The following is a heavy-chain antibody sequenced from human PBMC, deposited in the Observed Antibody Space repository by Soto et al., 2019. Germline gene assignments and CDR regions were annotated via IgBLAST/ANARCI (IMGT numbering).Heavy chain of an antibody. J-gene: IGHJ2*01. D-gene: IGHD3-9*01. V-gene: IGHV3-7*01. Sequence: PGGSLRLSCAASGFTVSSNYMSWVRQAPGKRLKRIANIKQDGTEKFYVDSVKGRFTVSRDNPENSVYLQMDSLRAEDTAVYYCARRPNSDYTAYSRHFDLWGRGTLVTVSS. CDR2: IKQDGTEK. CDR3: ARRPNSDYTAYSRHFDL. CDR1: GFTVSSNY.